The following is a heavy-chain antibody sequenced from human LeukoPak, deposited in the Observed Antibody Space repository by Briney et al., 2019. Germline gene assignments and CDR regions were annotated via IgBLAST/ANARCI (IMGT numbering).Heavy chain of an antibody. CDR1: GGSISSGSYY. V-gene: IGHV4-39*07. J-gene: IGHJ4*02. D-gene: IGHD3-22*01. Sequence: SETLSLICTVSGGSISSGSYYWGWIRQPPGKGLEWIGSSRVTISVDTSKNQFSLKLSSVTAADTAVYYCARGVKYYYDSSGYYYDYWGQGTLVTVSS. CDR3: ARGVKYYYDSSGYYYDY.